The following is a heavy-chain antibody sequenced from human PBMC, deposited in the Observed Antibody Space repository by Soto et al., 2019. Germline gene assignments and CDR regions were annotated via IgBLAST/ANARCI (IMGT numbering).Heavy chain of an antibody. CDR2: INHSGST. V-gene: IGHV4-34*01. Sequence: QVQLQQWGAGLLKPSETLSLTCAVYGGSFSGYYWSWIRQPPGKGLGWIGEINHSGSTNYNPSLKSRVTISVDTSKNQFSLKLSSVTAADTAVYYCARGTYYYGSGSFTLKYYFDYWGQGTLVTVSS. CDR3: ARGTYYYGSGSFTLKYYFDY. CDR1: GGSFSGYY. D-gene: IGHD3-10*01. J-gene: IGHJ4*02.